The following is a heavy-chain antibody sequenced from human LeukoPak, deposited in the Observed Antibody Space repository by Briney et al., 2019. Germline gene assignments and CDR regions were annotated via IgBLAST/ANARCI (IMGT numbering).Heavy chain of an antibody. CDR1: GFTVSSNY. J-gene: IGHJ4*02. D-gene: IGHD6-19*01. V-gene: IGHV3-53*01. CDR2: IYSGGST. Sequence: GGSLRLSCVASGFTVSSNYMSWVRQAPGKGLEWVSVIYSGGSTYYADSVKGRFTISRDNCKNTLYLQMNSLRVEDTAVYYCARDYGVAEGYWGQGTLVTVSS. CDR3: ARDYGVAEGY.